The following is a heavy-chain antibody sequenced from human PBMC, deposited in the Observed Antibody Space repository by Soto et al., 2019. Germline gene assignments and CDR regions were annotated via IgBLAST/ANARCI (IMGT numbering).Heavy chain of an antibody. D-gene: IGHD2-2*01. CDR3: AKDLLLSLGYAYYYGMDV. J-gene: IGHJ6*02. Sequence: EVQLLESGGGLVQPGGSLRLSCAASGFTFSSYAMSWVRQAPGKGLEWVSAISGSGGSTYYADSVKGRFTISRDNSKNTLYLQMNSLRAEDTAVYYCAKDLLLSLGYAYYYGMDVWGQGTTVTVSS. V-gene: IGHV3-23*01. CDR2: ISGSGGST. CDR1: GFTFSSYA.